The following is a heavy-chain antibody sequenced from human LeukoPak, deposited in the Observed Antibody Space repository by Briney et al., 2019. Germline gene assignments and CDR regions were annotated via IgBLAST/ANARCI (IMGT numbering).Heavy chain of an antibody. J-gene: IGHJ4*02. V-gene: IGHV4-59*08. CDR2: FSNSGTN. CDR1: GGSISDYY. Sequence: SETLSLTCTVSGGSISDYYWSWIRQPPGKGLEWIGYFSNSGTNNYNPSLKSRVTISVDTSKNQFSLKLSSVTAADTAVYYCARQPTYCSGGSCSYPFDYWGQGTLVTVSS. D-gene: IGHD2-15*01. CDR3: ARQPTYCSGGSCSYPFDY.